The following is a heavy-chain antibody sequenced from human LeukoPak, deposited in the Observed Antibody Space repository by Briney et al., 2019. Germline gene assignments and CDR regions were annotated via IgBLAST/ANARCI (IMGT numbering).Heavy chain of an antibody. D-gene: IGHD6-13*01. CDR3: ARDRKQQLV. CDR1: GGSISSSIYY. CDR2: IYYSGST. Sequence: SETLSLTCTVSGGSISSSIYYWGWIRQPPGKGLEWIGSIYYSGSTYYNPSLKSRVTISVDTSKNQFSLKLSSVTAADTAVYYCARDRKQQLVWGQGTLVTVSS. J-gene: IGHJ4*02. V-gene: IGHV4-39*07.